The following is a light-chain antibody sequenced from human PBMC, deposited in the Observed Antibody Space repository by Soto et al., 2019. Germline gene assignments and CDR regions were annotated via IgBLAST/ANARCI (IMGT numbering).Light chain of an antibody. CDR1: QGISSN. CDR2: GAS. CDR3: QQSNNWTLT. Sequence: EIVLTQSPATLSLSPGERATLSCRASQGISSNLAWYQTKPGQDPSIIIYGASTRATGIPARFTGIVSGTEFTLTFRRLQSEECAVYEGQQSNNWTLTFCGLPKVDIK. J-gene: IGKJ4*01. V-gene: IGKV3-15*01.